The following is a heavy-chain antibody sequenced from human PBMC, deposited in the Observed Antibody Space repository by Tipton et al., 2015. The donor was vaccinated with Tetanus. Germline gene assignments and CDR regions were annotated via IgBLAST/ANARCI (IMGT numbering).Heavy chain of an antibody. CDR2: IFYSGNS. CDR3: ARGLIDDFLGSRIYFDS. CDR1: GGSFSGFY. V-gene: IGHV4-59*01. J-gene: IGHJ4*02. Sequence: QLVQSGPEVKPSETLSLTCAVSGGSFSGFYWSWIRQPPGKGLEWIGDIFYSGNSIPNPSFRSRVTMSADTSRTLLSLTLMSVTAADTAVYFCARGLIDDFLGSRIYFDSWGPGTLVTVSS. D-gene: IGHD3-16*01.